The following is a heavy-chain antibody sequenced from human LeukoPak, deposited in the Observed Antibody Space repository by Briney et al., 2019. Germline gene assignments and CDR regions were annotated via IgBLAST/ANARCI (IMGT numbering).Heavy chain of an antibody. D-gene: IGHD2-15*01. V-gene: IGHV4-31*03. CDR1: GGSISSGGYY. J-gene: IGHJ6*02. CDR2: IYYSGST. CDR3: AGLRVARYYYGMDV. Sequence: SETLSLTCTVSGGSISSGGYYWSWLRQHPGKGLEWIGYIYYSGSTYYNPSLKSRVTISVDTSKNQFSLKLSSVTAADTAVYYCAGLRVARYYYGMDVWGQGTTVTVSS.